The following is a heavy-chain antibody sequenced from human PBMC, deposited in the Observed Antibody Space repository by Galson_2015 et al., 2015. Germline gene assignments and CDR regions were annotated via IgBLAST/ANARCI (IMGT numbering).Heavy chain of an antibody. CDR2: MNPNSGNT. CDR1: GYTFTSYD. J-gene: IGHJ4*02. V-gene: IGHV1-8*01. Sequence: QSGAEVKKPGESLKISCKASGYTFTSYDINWVRQATGQGLEWMGWMNPNSGNTGYAQKFQGRVTMTRNTSISTAYMELSSLRSEDTAVYYCARGIGYCSGGSCFNDYWGQGTLVTVSS. D-gene: IGHD2-15*01. CDR3: ARGIGYCSGGSCFNDY.